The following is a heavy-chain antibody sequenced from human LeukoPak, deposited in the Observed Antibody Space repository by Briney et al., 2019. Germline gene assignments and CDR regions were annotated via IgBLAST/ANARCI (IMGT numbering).Heavy chain of an antibody. CDR1: GFTVNSNY. CDR2: VYSGDRT. CDR3: ARGGSAAAAVFDI. V-gene: IGHV3-66*01. J-gene: IGHJ3*02. D-gene: IGHD6-13*01. Sequence: GGSLRLSCAASGFTVNSNYMSWVRQAPGKGLEWVSVVYSGDRTYYADSVKGRFTISRDNAENTLYLQMNSLRAEDTAVYYCARGGSAAAAVFDIWGQGTMVTVSS.